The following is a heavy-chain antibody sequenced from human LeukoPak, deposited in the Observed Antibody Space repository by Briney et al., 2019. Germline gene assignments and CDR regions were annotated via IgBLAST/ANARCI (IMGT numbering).Heavy chain of an antibody. CDR2: ILNSGTT. D-gene: IGHD6-19*01. CDR3: ARGLVAGLDAFDI. V-gene: IGHV4-39*01. Sequence: SETLSLTCTVSGGSINTGRHYWGWVRQPPGKGLEWIASILNSGTTFYNPSLKSRATMSLVTSRNQFSLKLSSVTAADTAVYYCARGLVAGLDAFDIWGQGTMVTVSS. CDR1: GGSINTGRHY. J-gene: IGHJ3*02.